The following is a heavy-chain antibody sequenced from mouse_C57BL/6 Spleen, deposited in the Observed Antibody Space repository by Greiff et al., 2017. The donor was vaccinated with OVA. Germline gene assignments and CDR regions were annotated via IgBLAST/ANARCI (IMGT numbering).Heavy chain of an antibody. Sequence: QVQLQQPGAELVKPGASVKMSCKASGYTFTSYWITWVKQRPGQGLEWIGEIYPGSGSTNYNEKFKSKATLTVDTSSSTAYMQLSSLTSEDSAVYYCARRGYSHWYFDVWGTGTTVTVSS. D-gene: IGHD2-12*01. CDR1: GYTFTSYW. J-gene: IGHJ1*03. CDR3: ARRGYSHWYFDV. V-gene: IGHV1-55*01. CDR2: IYPGSGST.